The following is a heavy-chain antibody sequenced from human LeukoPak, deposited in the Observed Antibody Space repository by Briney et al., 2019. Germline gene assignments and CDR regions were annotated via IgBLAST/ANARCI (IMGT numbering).Heavy chain of an antibody. J-gene: IGHJ1*01. Sequence: SEPLSLTCSVSGDSVSRSDSYWDWIRQPPGKGLQWIGTTYYGGRTYYSPSPKSRVPMSVDTSNNQFSLNLRSVTAADTAVYYCARRRYYDGSGYLEWGQGTLLSVTS. CDR3: ARRRYYDGSGYLE. CDR2: TYYGGRT. V-gene: IGHV4-39*01. D-gene: IGHD3-22*01. CDR1: GDSVSRSDSY.